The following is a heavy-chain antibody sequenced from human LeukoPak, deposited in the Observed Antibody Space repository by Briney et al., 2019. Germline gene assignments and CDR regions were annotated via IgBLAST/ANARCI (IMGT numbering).Heavy chain of an antibody. D-gene: IGHD5-12*01. V-gene: IGHV1-18*04. CDR1: GYTFTGYY. J-gene: IGHJ4*02. CDR3: AREPWLSPPDY. CDR2: ISAYNGNT. Sequence: ASVKVSCKASGYTFTGYYMHWVRQAPGQGLEWMGWISAYNGNTNYAQKLQGRVTMTTDTSTSTAYMELRSLRSDDTAVYYCAREPWLSPPDYWGQGTLVTVSS.